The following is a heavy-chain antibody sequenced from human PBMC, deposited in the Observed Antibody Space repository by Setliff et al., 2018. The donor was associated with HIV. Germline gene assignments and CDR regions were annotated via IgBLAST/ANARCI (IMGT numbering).Heavy chain of an antibody. CDR3: ARTPEDYDQYFFDR. D-gene: IGHD3-22*01. CDR2: IYTSGST. V-gene: IGHV4-4*09. Sequence: KPSETLSLTCTVPDDPINSFYWSWIRQPPGKGLEWIGYIYTSGSTNYNPSLEGRVTISVDTSKNQFSLKLSSVTAADTAVYYCARTPEDYDQYFFDRWGQGTLVTVSS. CDR1: DDPINSFY. J-gene: IGHJ4*02.